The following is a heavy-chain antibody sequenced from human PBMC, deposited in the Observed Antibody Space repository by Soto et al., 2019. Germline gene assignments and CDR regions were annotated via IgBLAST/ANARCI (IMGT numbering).Heavy chain of an antibody. Sequence: QVQLVESGGGVAQPGRSLRLSCAASGFIFRSYGMHWVRQAPGKGLEWVAFIWYDGVNKYYADSVKGRFTISRDNSKNTRYLQMNRLRAEDTAVYHCAREVDSGLLWFGKADSWGQGTLVTVSS. CDR2: IWYDGVNK. CDR1: GFIFRSYG. D-gene: IGHD3-10*01. V-gene: IGHV3-33*01. CDR3: AREVDSGLLWFGKADS. J-gene: IGHJ5*01.